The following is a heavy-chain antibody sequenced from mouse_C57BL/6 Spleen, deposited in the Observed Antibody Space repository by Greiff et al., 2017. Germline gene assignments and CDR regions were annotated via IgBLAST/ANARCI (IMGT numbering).Heavy chain of an antibody. J-gene: IGHJ4*01. V-gene: IGHV1-82*01. CDR1: GYAFSSSW. CDR3: ARRGYAMDN. Sequence: VQLQQSGPELVKPGASVKISCKASGYAFSSSWMNWVKQRPGKGLEWIGRIYPGDGDTNYNGKFKGKATLTADKSSSTAYMQLSSLTSEDSAVYFCARRGYAMDNRGQGTSVTVSA. CDR2: IYPGDGDT.